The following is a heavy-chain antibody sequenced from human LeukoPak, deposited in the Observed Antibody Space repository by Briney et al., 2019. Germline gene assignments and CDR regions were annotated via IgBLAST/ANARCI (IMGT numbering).Heavy chain of an antibody. Sequence: GGSLRLSCAASGFTVSSNYMSWVRQAPGKGLEWVSVIYSGGSTYYADSVKGRFTISRDNSKNTLYLQMNSLRAEDTAVYYCAREAQHQLLGFDYWDQGTLVTVSS. J-gene: IGHJ4*02. CDR2: IYSGGST. CDR3: AREAQHQLLGFDY. V-gene: IGHV3-66*02. CDR1: GFTVSSNY. D-gene: IGHD2-2*01.